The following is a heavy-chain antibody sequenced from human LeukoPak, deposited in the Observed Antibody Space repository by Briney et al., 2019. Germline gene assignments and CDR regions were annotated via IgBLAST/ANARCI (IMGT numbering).Heavy chain of an antibody. CDR3: ARGEDTAIVTGGYNWFDP. CDR2: ISTSSYI. V-gene: IGHV3-21*01. D-gene: IGHD5-18*01. Sequence: PGGSLRLSCAASGFTFSSYSMNWVRQAPGKGLEWVSSISTSSYIYYADSVKGRFTISRDNAKNSLYLQMNSLTAEDTAVYYCARGEDTAIVTGGYNWFDPWGQGTLVTASS. J-gene: IGHJ5*02. CDR1: GFTFSSYS.